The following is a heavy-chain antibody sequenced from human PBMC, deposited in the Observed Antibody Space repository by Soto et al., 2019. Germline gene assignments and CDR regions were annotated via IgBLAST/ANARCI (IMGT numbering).Heavy chain of an antibody. CDR2: ISARDGRT. D-gene: IGHD1-7*01. J-gene: IGHJ4*02. Sequence: GRSLRLSCAASGFIFSNHAMSWVRQAPAKGLEWVSTISARDGRTYYADSAKGRFTISRDNSKNTLYLQMNSLRAEDTAVYYCAKDQDNWKYGDDYWGQGTPVTVSS. V-gene: IGHV3-23*01. CDR3: AKDQDNWKYGDDY. CDR1: GFIFSNHA.